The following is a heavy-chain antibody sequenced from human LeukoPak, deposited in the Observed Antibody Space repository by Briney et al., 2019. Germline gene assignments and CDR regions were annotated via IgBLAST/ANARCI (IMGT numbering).Heavy chain of an antibody. D-gene: IGHD6-19*01. CDR2: TNPNSGGT. Sequence: ASVKVSCKASGYTFTGYYMHWVRQAPGQGLEWMGWTNPNSGGTNYAQKFQGRVTMTRDTSISTAYMELSRLRSDDTAVYYCARALPIAVAAAGDYWGQGTLVTVSS. CDR3: ARALPIAVAAAGDY. J-gene: IGHJ4*02. V-gene: IGHV1-2*02. CDR1: GYTFTGYY.